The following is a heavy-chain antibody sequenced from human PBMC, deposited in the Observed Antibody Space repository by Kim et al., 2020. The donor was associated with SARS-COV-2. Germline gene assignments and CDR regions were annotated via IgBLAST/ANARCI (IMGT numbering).Heavy chain of an antibody. CDR2: INHSGST. D-gene: IGHD5-18*01. CDR3: ARKRGYSYGYMRWFDP. Sequence: SETLSLTCAVYGGSFSGYYWSWIRQPPGKGLEWIGEINHSGSTNYNPSLKSRVTISVDTSKNQFSLKLSSVTAADTAVYYCARKRGYSYGYMRWFDPWG. CDR1: GGSFSGYY. J-gene: IGHJ5*02. V-gene: IGHV4-34*01.